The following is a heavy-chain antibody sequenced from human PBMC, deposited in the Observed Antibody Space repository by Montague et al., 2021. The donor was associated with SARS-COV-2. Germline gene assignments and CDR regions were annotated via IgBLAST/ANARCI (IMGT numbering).Heavy chain of an antibody. D-gene: IGHD6-13*01. Sequence: SLRLSLSASGFTFNGYAMTWVRQTPGRGLEWVSTIKNSGTETHYADTVKGRFTISRDDSERSVFLQMDSVSAEDTAVYYCAKHLGSNWYALGYVDVGGKGTTVTVAS. CDR1: GFTFNGYA. V-gene: IGHV3-23*05. J-gene: IGHJ6*03. CDR2: IKNSGTET. CDR3: AKHLGSNWYALGYVDV.